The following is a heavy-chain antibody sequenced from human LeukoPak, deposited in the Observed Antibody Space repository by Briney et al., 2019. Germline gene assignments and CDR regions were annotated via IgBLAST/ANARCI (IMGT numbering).Heavy chain of an antibody. V-gene: IGHV3-9*01. CDR2: ISWNSGSI. CDR3: ASSPLDAFDI. CDR1: GFTFSSYS. J-gene: IGHJ3*02. Sequence: GGSLRLSCAASGFTFSSYSMNWVRQAPGKGLEWVSGISWNSGSIGYADSVKGRFTISRDNAKNSLYLQMNSLRAEDTALYYCASSPLDAFDIWGQGTMVTVSS.